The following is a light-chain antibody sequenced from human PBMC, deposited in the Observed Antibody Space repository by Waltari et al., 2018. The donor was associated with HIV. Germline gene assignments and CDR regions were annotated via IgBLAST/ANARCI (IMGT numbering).Light chain of an antibody. CDR3: TSYRSGATWV. V-gene: IGLV2-14*02. CDR2: GGN. J-gene: IGLJ3*02. Sequence: QSALTQPASVSGSPGQSITISCTGTSSDVGNYTYVSWFQHPPDTAPKLIIVGGNKRPSGISRRCSGSKSGTTASLIISGLQPEDEADYFCTSYRSGATWVVGGGTRVTVL. CDR1: SSDVGNYTY.